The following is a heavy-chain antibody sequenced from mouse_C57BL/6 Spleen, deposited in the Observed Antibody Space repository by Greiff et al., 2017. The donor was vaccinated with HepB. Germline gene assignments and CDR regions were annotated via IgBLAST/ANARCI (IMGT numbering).Heavy chain of an antibody. V-gene: IGHV5-9-1*02. J-gene: IGHJ3*01. CDR1: GFTFSSYA. D-gene: IGHD2-4*01. CDR2: ISSGGDYI. Sequence: EVKVVESGEGLVKPGGSLKLSCAASGFTFSSYAMSWVRQTPEKRLEWVAYISSGGDYIYYADTVKGRFTISRDNARNTLYLQMSSLKSEDTAMYYCTRDGDYDYDGRAWFAYWGQGTLVTVSA. CDR3: TRDGDYDYDGRAWFAY.